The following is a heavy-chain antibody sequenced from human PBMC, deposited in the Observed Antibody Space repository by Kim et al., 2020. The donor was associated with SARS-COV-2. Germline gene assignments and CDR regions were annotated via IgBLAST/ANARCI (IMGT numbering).Heavy chain of an antibody. CDR2: DKT. Sequence: DKTYYVESVKGRLTISRDNSKNTLYLQMSSLRVEDTAVYYCATNLAACGVVWGQGTLVTVSS. CDR3: ATNLAACGVV. J-gene: IGHJ4*02. D-gene: IGHD2-8*02. V-gene: IGHV3-66*01.